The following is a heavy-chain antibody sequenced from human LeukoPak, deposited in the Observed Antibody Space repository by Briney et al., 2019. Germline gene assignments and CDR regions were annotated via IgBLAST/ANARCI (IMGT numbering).Heavy chain of an antibody. Sequence: PSETLSLTCAVYGGSFSAYYWSWIRQPPGKGLEWIGEINHSGSTNYNPSLKSRVTISVDTSKNQFSLKLSSVTAADTAVYYCARGLGYSSSSRSGNWFDPWGQGTLVTVSS. CDR2: INHSGST. CDR1: GGSFSAYY. V-gene: IGHV4-34*01. D-gene: IGHD6-6*01. CDR3: ARGLGYSSSSRSGNWFDP. J-gene: IGHJ5*02.